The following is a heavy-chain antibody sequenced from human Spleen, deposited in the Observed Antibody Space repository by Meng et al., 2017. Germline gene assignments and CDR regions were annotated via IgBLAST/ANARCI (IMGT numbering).Heavy chain of an antibody. CDR1: GGAFSDYY. J-gene: IGHJ4*02. D-gene: IGHD4-11*01. Sequence: QVQLQQWGAGLLQPSETLSLTCVVSGGAFSDYYWSWIRPPPGKGLEWIGEINHSGSTNYNPSLESRATISVDTSQNNLSLKLSSVTAADSAVYYCARGPTTMAHDFDYWGQGTLVTVSS. CDR2: INHSGST. CDR3: ARGPTTMAHDFDY. V-gene: IGHV4-34*01.